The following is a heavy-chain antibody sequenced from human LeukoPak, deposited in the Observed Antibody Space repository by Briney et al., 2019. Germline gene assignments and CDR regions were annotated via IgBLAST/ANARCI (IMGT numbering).Heavy chain of an antibody. CDR1: GFTFDDYA. CDR2: ISGDGSAT. D-gene: IGHD4-17*01. CDR3: AKDWAVTPRRSDAFDI. J-gene: IGHJ3*02. Sequence: PGGSLRLSCAASGFTFDDYAMHWVRQAPGRGLEWVSLISGDGSATYYADSVKGRFTISRDNSKNSLYVQMNSLRTEDTALYYCAKDWAVTPRRSDAFDIWGQGTMVTVSS. V-gene: IGHV3-43*02.